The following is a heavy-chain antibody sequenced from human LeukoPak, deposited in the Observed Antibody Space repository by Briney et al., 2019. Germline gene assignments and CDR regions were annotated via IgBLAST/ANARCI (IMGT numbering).Heavy chain of an antibody. J-gene: IGHJ6*03. CDR2: IYYSGNT. D-gene: IGHD6-6*01. Sequence: SETLSLTCTVSGGSVGSSCCYWGWIRQPPGRGLEWIGNIYYSGNTYYNPSLKSRVTMSVDTSKNQLSLKLSSAAAADTAVYYCARRIAARSPPAYYYYMDVWGKGTTVTVSS. CDR3: ARRIAARSPPAYYYYMDV. V-gene: IGHV4-39*01. CDR1: GGSVGSSCCY.